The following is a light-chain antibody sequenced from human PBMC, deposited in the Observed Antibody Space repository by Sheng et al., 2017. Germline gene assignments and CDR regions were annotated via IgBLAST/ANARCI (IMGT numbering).Light chain of an antibody. Sequence: DIQMTQSPSSLSASVGDRVTITCRASQSISSYLNWYQQKPGKAPKLLIYAASSLQSGVPSRFSGSGSGTDFTLTISSLQPEDFATYYCQQSYSTPVTFGQGPRWK. CDR1: QSISSY. CDR2: AAS. V-gene: IGKV1-39*01. J-gene: IGKJ1*01. CDR3: QQSYSTPVT.